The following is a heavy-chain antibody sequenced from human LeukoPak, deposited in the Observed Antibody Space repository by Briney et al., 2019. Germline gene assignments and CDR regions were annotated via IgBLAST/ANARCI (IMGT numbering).Heavy chain of an antibody. J-gene: IGHJ3*02. Sequence: ETLSLTCTVSGGSISSSSYYWGWIRQPPGKGLEWVSFIYSGGSTYYADSVKGRFTISIDNSKNTLYLQMNSLRAEDTAVYYCARDLWDAIWGQGTMVTVSS. CDR2: IYSGGST. CDR3: ARDLWDAI. CDR1: GGSISSSSYY. V-gene: IGHV3-53*01. D-gene: IGHD1-26*01.